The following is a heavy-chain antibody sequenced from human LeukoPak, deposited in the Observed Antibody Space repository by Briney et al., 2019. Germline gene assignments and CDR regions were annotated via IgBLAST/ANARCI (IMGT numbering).Heavy chain of an antibody. Sequence: GGSLRLSCEASGFTFDDYGMSWVRQAPGKGLEWVSGINWNGGSTGYADSVKGRFTISRDNAKNSLYLQMNSLRAEDTALYYCARDERYYDSSGYYSPFDYWGQGTLVTVSS. D-gene: IGHD3-22*01. CDR3: ARDERYYDSSGYYSPFDY. J-gene: IGHJ4*02. CDR1: GFTFDDYG. CDR2: INWNGGST. V-gene: IGHV3-20*04.